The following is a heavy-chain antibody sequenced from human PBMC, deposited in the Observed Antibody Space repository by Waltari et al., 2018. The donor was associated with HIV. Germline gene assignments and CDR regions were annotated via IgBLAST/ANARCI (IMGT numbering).Heavy chain of an antibody. V-gene: IGHV3-23*01. J-gene: IGHJ3*01. CDR3: AKSMRDLRPSAFDV. D-gene: IGHD2-8*01. CDR2: LGGSGITA. Sequence: EVQLLESGGGLVQPGGSLRLSCAASGFNFRNFAMSWVRQAPGKGPEWVPALGGSGITASYADYVKGRLTISRDFSNNTLFLQMNNLRAEDTAVYFCAKSMRDLRPSAFDVWGQGTMVAISS. CDR1: GFNFRNFA.